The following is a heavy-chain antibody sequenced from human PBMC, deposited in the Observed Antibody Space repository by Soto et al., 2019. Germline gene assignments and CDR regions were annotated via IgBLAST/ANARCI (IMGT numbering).Heavy chain of an antibody. Sequence: EASVKVSCKASGYTFSNYGISWVRQAPGQGLEWMGWISAYNGKTYDAERLQGRVTMTTDTSTSTAYMELRSLRSDDTAVYYCAREANCGSDCYSPDEYSQHWGQGTLVTVSS. CDR2: ISAYNGKT. V-gene: IGHV1-18*04. J-gene: IGHJ1*01. CDR1: GYTFSNYG. CDR3: AREANCGSDCYSPDEYSQH. D-gene: IGHD2-21*02.